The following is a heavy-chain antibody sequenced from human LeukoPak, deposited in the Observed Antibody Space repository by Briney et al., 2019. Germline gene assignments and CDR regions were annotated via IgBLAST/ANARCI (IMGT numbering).Heavy chain of an antibody. Sequence: GGSLRLSCAASGFTFSSYAMSWVRQAPGKGLEWVSAISGSGGSTYYADSVKGRFTISRDNSKNTLYLQMNSLRAEDTAVYYCAKDQGYGYHLKAPDVFDIWGQGTMVTVSS. V-gene: IGHV3-23*01. J-gene: IGHJ3*02. CDR3: AKDQGYGYHLKAPDVFDI. CDR2: ISGSGGST. CDR1: GFTFSSYA. D-gene: IGHD5-12*01.